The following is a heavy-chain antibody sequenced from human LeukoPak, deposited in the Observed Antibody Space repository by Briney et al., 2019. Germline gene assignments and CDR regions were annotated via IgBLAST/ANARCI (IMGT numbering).Heavy chain of an antibody. Sequence: PSETLSLTCTVSGGSISSSSYYWGWIRQPPGKGLEWIGSIYYSGSTYYNPSLKSRVTISVDTSKNQFSLKLSSVTAADTAVYYCARDLQEGTTVTTDWGQGTLVTVSS. CDR2: IYYSGST. CDR3: ARDLQEGTTVTTD. CDR1: GGSISSSSYY. D-gene: IGHD4-17*01. V-gene: IGHV4-39*07. J-gene: IGHJ4*02.